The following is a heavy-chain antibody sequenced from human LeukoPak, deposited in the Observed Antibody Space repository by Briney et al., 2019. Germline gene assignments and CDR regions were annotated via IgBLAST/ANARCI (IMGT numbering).Heavy chain of an antibody. Sequence: GGSLRLSCAASGFTFRSYGMHWVRQAPGKGLEWVAVIWYDGSNKYYAGSVKGRFTISRDNAKNTLYLQMNSLRAEDAAVYYCAKPESSARHDAFDIWGQGTMVTVSS. CDR3: AKPESSARHDAFDI. J-gene: IGHJ3*02. CDR2: IWYDGSNK. V-gene: IGHV3-33*06. CDR1: GFTFRSYG.